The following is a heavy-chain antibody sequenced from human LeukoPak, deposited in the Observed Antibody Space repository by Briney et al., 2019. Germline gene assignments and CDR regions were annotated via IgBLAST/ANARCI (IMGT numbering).Heavy chain of an antibody. J-gene: IGHJ5*02. Sequence: SETLSLTCAVYGGSFSGYYWSWIRQPPGKGLEWIGEINHSGSTNYNPSLKSRVTISVDTSKNQFSLKLSSVTAADTAVYYCARSRSWYRWFDPWGQGTLVTVSS. V-gene: IGHV4-34*01. CDR2: INHSGST. D-gene: IGHD6-13*01. CDR3: ARSRSWYRWFDP. CDR1: GGSFSGYY.